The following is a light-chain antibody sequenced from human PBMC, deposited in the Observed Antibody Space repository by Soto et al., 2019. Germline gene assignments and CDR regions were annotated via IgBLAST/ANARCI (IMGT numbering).Light chain of an antibody. CDR2: KAS. V-gene: IGKV1-5*03. CDR1: QRISSW. CDR3: QQSYSTPLT. Sequence: DIQMTQSPSTLSASVVYRVTITCLASQRISSWLAWYQQKPGKAPKLLIYKASSLESGVPSRFSGSGSGTDFTLTISSLQPEDFATYYCQQSYSTPLTFGGGTKVDIK. J-gene: IGKJ4*01.